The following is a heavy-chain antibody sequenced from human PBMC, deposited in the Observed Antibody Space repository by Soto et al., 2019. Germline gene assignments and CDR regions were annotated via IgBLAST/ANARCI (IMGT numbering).Heavy chain of an antibody. CDR1: GYTFTGYY. V-gene: IGHV1-2*04. Sequence: SVKVSCKASGYTFTGYYMHWVRQAPGQGLEWMGWINPNSGGTNYAQKFQGWVTMTRDTSISTAYMELSRLRSDDTAVYYCARGPDIVLVPAAMLYYYGMDVWGQGTTVTVSS. CDR2: INPNSGGT. J-gene: IGHJ6*02. CDR3: ARGPDIVLVPAAMLYYYGMDV. D-gene: IGHD2-2*01.